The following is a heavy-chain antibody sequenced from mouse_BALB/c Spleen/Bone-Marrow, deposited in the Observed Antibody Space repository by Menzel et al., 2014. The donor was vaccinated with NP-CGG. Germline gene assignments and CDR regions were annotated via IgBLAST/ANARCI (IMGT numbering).Heavy chain of an antibody. CDR1: GFNIKDTY. V-gene: IGHV14-3*02. J-gene: IGHJ2*01. D-gene: IGHD1-1*01. Sequence: EVQLQQSGAELVKPGASVKLSCTASGFNIKDTYMHWVKQRPEQGLEWIGRIDPANGNTKYDPKFQGKATMTADTSSNTAYLQLSSLTSEDAAVYYCARYYYDYYFDYWGQGTTLTVSS. CDR3: ARYYYDYYFDY. CDR2: IDPANGNT.